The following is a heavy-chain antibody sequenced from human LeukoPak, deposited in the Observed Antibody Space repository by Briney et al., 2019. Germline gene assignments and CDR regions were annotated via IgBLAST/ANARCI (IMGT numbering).Heavy chain of an antibody. V-gene: IGHV4-38-2*01. J-gene: IGHJ4*02. CDR3: ARGALDFWSGYYDY. D-gene: IGHD3-3*01. CDR1: GYSISSGYY. Sequence: PSETLSLTCAVSGYSISSGYYWGWIRQPPGKGLEWIGSIYHSGSTYYNPSLKSRVTMSVDTSKNQFSLKLSSVTAADTAVYYCARGALDFWSGYYDYWGQGTLVTVSS. CDR2: IYHSGST.